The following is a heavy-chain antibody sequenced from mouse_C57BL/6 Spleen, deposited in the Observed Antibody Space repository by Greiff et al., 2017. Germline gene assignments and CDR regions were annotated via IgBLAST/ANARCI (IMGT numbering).Heavy chain of an antibody. CDR3: AGGRITTVGWYFDV. Sequence: EVKLMESGGGLVKPGGSLKLSCAASGFTFSDYGMHWVRQAPEKGLEWVAYISSGSSTIYYADTVKGRFTISRDTAKNTLFLQMTSLRSEETAMYYCAGGRITTVGWYFDVWGTGTTVTVSS. CDR1: GFTFSDYG. V-gene: IGHV5-17*01. CDR2: ISSGSSTI. D-gene: IGHD1-1*01. J-gene: IGHJ1*03.